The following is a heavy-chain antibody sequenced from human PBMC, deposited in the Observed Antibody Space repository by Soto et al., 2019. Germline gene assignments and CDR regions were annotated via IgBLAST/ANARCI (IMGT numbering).Heavy chain of an antibody. V-gene: IGHV3-23*01. CDR3: AKGSSITIFGVVSAPDY. CDR1: GFTFSSYA. Sequence: GGSLRLSCAASGFTFSSYAMSWVRQAPGKWLEWVSAISGSGGSTYYADSVKGRFTISRDNSKNTLYLQMNSLRAEDTAVYYCAKGSSITIFGVVSAPDYWGQGXLVTV. J-gene: IGHJ4*02. D-gene: IGHD3-3*01. CDR2: ISGSGGST.